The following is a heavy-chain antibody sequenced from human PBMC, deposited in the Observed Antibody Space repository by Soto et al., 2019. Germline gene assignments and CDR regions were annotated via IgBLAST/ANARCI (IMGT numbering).Heavy chain of an antibody. CDR2: IWYDGSNK. Sequence: GGARRVSWAASGFTFSSYGMHVGRQAPGKGLEWVAVIWYDGSNKYYADSVKGRFTISRDNSKNTLYLQMNSLRAEDTAVYYCARGEDIVQRLDYWGQGTLVTVSS. CDR3: ARGEDIVQRLDY. V-gene: IGHV3-33*01. CDR1: GFTFSSYG. D-gene: IGHD2-15*01. J-gene: IGHJ4*02.